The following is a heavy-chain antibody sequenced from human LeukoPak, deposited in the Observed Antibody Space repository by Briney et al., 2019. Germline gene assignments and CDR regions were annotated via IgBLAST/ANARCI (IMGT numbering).Heavy chain of an antibody. V-gene: IGHV4-4*09. Sequence: SETLSLTCTVSGCSISSYYWSWIRQPPGKGLEWIGYIYTSGSTNYNPSLKSRVTISVDTSKNQFSLKLSSVTAADTAVYYCARHVGSSSLIFDYWGQGTLVTVSS. CDR3: ARHVGSSSLIFDY. CDR1: GCSISSYY. CDR2: IYTSGST. D-gene: IGHD6-6*01. J-gene: IGHJ4*02.